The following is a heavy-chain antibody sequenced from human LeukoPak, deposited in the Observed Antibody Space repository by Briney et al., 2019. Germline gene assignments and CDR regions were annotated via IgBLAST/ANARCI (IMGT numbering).Heavy chain of an antibody. Sequence: GGSLRLSCAASGFTVSXXXXXXVRQAPGKGLEWVSVIYSGGSTYYADSVKGRFTISRDNSKNTLYLQMNSLRAEDTAVYYCAREDILTGFDYWGQGTLVTVSS. J-gene: IGHJ4*02. V-gene: IGHV3-53*01. CDR2: IYSGGST. D-gene: IGHD3-9*01. CDR3: AREDILTGFDY. CDR1: GFTVSXXX.